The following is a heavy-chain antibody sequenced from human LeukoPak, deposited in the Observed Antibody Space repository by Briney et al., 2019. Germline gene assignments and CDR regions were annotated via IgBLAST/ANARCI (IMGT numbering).Heavy chain of an antibody. CDR1: GGSFSGYY. V-gene: IGHV4-34*01. Sequence: PSETLSLTCAVYGGSFSGYYWSWIRQPPGRGLEWIGEINHSGSTNYNPSLKSRVIISVETSKNQFSLKLSSVTAADTAVYYCARGIAVAGQGFDYWGQGTLVTVSS. D-gene: IGHD6-19*01. CDR2: INHSGST. J-gene: IGHJ4*02. CDR3: ARGIAVAGQGFDY.